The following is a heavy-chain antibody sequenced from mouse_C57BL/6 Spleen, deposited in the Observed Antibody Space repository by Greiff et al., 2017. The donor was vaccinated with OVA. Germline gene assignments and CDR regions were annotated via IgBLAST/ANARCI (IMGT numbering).Heavy chain of an antibody. D-gene: IGHD1-1*02. Sequence: DVQLQESGPELVKPGASVKIPCKASGSKFTDYNMDWVKQSHGQSLEWIGDINPNNGGTNYNQKFQGKATLTVDKSSSTAFRELRSLTSEDTEVYYCARVLWSYAMDYWGQGTSVTVSS. CDR2: INPNNGGT. V-gene: IGHV1-18*01. CDR1: GSKFTDYN. J-gene: IGHJ4*01. CDR3: ARVLWSYAMDY.